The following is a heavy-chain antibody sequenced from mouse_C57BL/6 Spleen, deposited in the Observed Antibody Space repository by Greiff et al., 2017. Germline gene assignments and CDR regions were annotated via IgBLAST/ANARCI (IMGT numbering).Heavy chain of an antibody. CDR2: IYPRSGNT. J-gene: IGHJ3*01. D-gene: IGHD4-1*01. Sequence: VQLVESGAELARPGASVKLSCKASGYTFTSYGISWVKQRTGQGLEWIGEIYPRSGNTYYNEKFKGKATLTADKSSSTAYMELRSLTSEDSAVYFCAREETGTGFAYWGQGTLVTVYA. V-gene: IGHV1-81*01. CDR3: AREETGTGFAY. CDR1: GYTFTSYG.